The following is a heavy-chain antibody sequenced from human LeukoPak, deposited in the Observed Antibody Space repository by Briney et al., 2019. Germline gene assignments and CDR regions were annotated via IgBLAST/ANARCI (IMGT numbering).Heavy chain of an antibody. CDR2: IGGGSRTT. CDR1: GFTFSPYA. CDR3: AKVLSSSGSPRWFDP. J-gene: IGHJ5*02. V-gene: IGHV3-23*01. D-gene: IGHD6-25*01. Sequence: RSGGSLRLSCAASGFTFSPYAMTWVRQAPGMGLEWVSIIGGGSRTTYYADSVKGRFTISRDNSKNTLYLQMDSLRAEDTASYYCAKVLSSSGSPRWFDPWGQGTLVTVSS.